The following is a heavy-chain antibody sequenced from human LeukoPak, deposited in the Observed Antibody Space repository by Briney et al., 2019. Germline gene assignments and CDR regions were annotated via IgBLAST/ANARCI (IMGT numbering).Heavy chain of an antibody. CDR2: IRKDGSAT. V-gene: IGHV3-30*02. D-gene: IGHD5-18*01. Sequence: GESLKISCVASGFIFSSSVMHWVRQAPGKGLEWVAFIRKDGSATYYADSVKGRFTISRDNSKNTVYLQMSSLGAEDTAVYYCAKGYTYGFDYWGQGTLVTVSS. J-gene: IGHJ4*02. CDR3: AKGYTYGFDY. CDR1: GFIFSSSV.